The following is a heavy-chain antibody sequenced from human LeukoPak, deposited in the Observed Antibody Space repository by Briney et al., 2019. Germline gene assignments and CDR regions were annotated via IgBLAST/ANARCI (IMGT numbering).Heavy chain of an antibody. V-gene: IGHV3-30*03. D-gene: IGHD6-19*01. CDR3: ARDQTPYSSGWYMVN. CDR1: GFTFSTYG. J-gene: IGHJ4*02. CDR2: ISYDGSNK. Sequence: GRSLRLSCAVSGFTFSTYGMHWVRQAPGKGLEWVAIISYDGSNKNYADSVKGRSTISRDNSKNTLYLQMNSLRAEDTAVYYCARDQTPYSSGWYMVNWGQGTLVTVSS.